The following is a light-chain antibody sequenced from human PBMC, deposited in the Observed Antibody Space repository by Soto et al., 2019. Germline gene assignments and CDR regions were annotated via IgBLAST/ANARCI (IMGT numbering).Light chain of an antibody. CDR2: GNT. Sequence: QPVLTQPPSVSGAPGQRVTFSCAGTSSNIGTGYDVHWYQHLPGTAPKLLIYGNTNRPSGVSDRFSGSKSGSSASLPITGLQAEDEGDYYCQSYDVSLGVIFGGGTKLTVL. CDR1: SSNIGTGYD. V-gene: IGLV1-40*01. CDR3: QSYDVSLGVI. J-gene: IGLJ2*01.